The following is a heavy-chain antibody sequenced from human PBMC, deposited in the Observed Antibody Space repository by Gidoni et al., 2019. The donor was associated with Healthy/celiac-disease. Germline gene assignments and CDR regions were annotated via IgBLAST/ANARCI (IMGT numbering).Heavy chain of an antibody. J-gene: IGHJ4*02. V-gene: IGHV3-33*01. CDR1: GFTFRSYG. CDR3: ARDGGEHYYGSGRSGFDY. CDR2: IWYDGSNK. Sequence: QVQLVASGGGVVQPGRSLRLSCAASGFTFRSYGMHWVRQAPGTGLEGGAGIWYDGSNKYYADSVKGRFTISRDNSKNTLYMQMNSRRAEYTAVYYCARDGGEHYYGSGRSGFDYWGQGTLVTVSS. D-gene: IGHD3-10*01.